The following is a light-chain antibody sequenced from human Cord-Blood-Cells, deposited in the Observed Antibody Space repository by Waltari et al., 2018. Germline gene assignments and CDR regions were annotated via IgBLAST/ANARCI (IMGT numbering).Light chain of an antibody. Sequence: QLVLPQSPSASASLGASVKLTCTLSSGHSSSAIAWHQQQPEKGPRYLMKLNSDGSHSKGDGIPDRFSGSSSGAERYLTISSLQSEDEADYYCQTWGTGIQVFGGGTKLTVL. J-gene: IGLJ3*02. CDR1: SGHSSSA. CDR3: QTWGTGIQV. CDR2: LNSDGSH. V-gene: IGLV4-69*01.